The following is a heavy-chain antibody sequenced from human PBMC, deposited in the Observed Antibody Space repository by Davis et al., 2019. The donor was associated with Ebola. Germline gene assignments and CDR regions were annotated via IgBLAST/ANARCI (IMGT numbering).Heavy chain of an antibody. J-gene: IGHJ4*02. D-gene: IGHD6-6*01. CDR2: INHSGDSI. CDR1: GFTFSDYY. V-gene: IGHV3-11*01. Sequence: GESLKISCAAPGFTFSDYYMSWVRQAPGKGLEWISCINHSGDSIFYADFVKGRFTMSRDNAKNFLYLQLSSLRADDTAMYYCARNSAPPDYWGQGALVTVSS. CDR3: ARNSAPPDY.